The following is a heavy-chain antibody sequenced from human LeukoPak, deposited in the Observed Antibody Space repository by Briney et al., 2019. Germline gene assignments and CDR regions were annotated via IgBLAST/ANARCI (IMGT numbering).Heavy chain of an antibody. CDR3: ARGAPGSYCSGGSCPYFDY. V-gene: IGHV1-8*01. CDR2: MNPNSGNT. CDR1: AYTFTSYD. Sequence: GASVKVSCKASAYTFTSYDINWARQATGQGLGWMGWMNPNSGNTGYAQKFQGRVTMTRNTSISTAYMELSSLRSEDTAVYYCARGAPGSYCSGGSCPYFDYWGQGTLISVSS. J-gene: IGHJ4*02. D-gene: IGHD2-15*01.